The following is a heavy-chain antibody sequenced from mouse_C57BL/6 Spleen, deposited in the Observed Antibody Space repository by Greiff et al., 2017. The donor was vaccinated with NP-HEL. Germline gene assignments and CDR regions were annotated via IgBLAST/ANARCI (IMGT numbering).Heavy chain of an antibody. D-gene: IGHD3-2*02. Sequence: EVMLVESGEGLVKPGGSLKLSCAASGFTFSSYAMSWVRQIPEKRLEWVAYISSGGDYIYYADTVKGRFTISRDNARNTLYLQMSSLKSEDTAMYYCTRHDSSGYGYWGQGTTLTVSS. CDR3: TRHDSSGYGY. CDR2: ISSGGDYI. V-gene: IGHV5-9-1*02. J-gene: IGHJ2*01. CDR1: GFTFSSYA.